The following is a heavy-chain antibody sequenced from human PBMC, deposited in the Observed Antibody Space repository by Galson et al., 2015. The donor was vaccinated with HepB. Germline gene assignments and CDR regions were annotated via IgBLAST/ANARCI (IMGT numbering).Heavy chain of an antibody. CDR2: ISYDGSNK. J-gene: IGHJ5*02. Sequence: SLRLSCAASGFTFSSYGMHWVRQAPGKGLEWVAVISYDGSNKYYADSVKGRFTISRDNSKNTLYLQMNSLRAEDTAVYYCAKGADYFDWLLTWGQGTLVTVSS. CDR3: AKGADYFDWLLT. D-gene: IGHD3-9*01. CDR1: GFTFSSYG. V-gene: IGHV3-30*18.